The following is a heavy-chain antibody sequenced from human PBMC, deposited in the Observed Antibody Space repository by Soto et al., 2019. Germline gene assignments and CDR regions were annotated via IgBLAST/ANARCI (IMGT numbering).Heavy chain of an antibody. J-gene: IGHJ4*02. D-gene: IGHD1-26*01. CDR1: GYTFTGYY. CDR3: AREIDWPSGSLANFDY. Sequence: ASVKVSCKASGYTFTGYYMHWVRQAPGQGLEWMGWINPNSGGTNYAQKFQGRVTMTRDTSISTAYMELSRLRSDDTAVYYCAREIDWPSGSLANFDYWGQGTLVTVSS. CDR2: INPNSGGT. V-gene: IGHV1-2*02.